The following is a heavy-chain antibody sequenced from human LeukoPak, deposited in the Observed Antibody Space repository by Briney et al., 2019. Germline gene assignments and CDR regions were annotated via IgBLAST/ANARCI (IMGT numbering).Heavy chain of an antibody. CDR2: ISNSGST. CDR3: ARGSTWFGELSY. D-gene: IGHD3-10*01. CDR1: GGSISSYY. J-gene: IGHJ4*02. V-gene: IGHV4-59*01. Sequence: PSETLSLTCTVSGGSISSYYWSWIRQPPGKGLEWIGYISNSGSTDYNPALKSRVTISVDTSKNQFSLKLSSVTGADTAVYYCARGSTWFGELSYWGQGTLVTVSS.